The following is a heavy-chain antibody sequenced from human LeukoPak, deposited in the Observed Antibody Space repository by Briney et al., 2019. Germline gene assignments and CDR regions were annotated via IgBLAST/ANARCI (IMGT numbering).Heavy chain of an antibody. Sequence: GGSLRLSCAASGFTFSSYWMHWVRQAPGKGLVWVSRINSDGSSTSYADSVKGRFTISRDNAKNTLYLQMNSLRAEDTAVYYCVRSGSSWGYYFDYWGQGTLVTVSS. CDR3: VRSGSSWGYYFDY. CDR1: GFTFSSYW. V-gene: IGHV3-74*01. CDR2: INSDGSST. D-gene: IGHD6-13*01. J-gene: IGHJ4*02.